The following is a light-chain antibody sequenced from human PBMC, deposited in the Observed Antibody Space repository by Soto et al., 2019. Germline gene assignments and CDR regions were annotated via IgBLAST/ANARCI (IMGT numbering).Light chain of an antibody. V-gene: IGKV1-9*01. CDR3: QQLNGYQLA. J-gene: IGKJ4*01. CDR2: SAS. Sequence: DIQWTQSPSFLSAFVGDTVTITCRASQAMSTYLACYPQNPEKVPKLLIRSASTLQSGVPPRFSGGGSGTEFTLTSSTRQPDDSGIYYCQQLNGYQLAFGGGTNVEIK. CDR1: QAMSTY.